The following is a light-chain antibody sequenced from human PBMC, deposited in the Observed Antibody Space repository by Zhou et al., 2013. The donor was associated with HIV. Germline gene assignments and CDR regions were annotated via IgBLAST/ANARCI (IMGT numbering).Light chain of an antibody. CDR1: QSISNY. CDR3: QQSYSAPLT. CDR2: AAS. J-gene: IGKJ4*01. Sequence: DTQMTQSPSSLSASVGDRVTITCRASQSISNYLAWYQQKPGKAPNLLIYAASTLQSGVPSRFSGSGSGTDFTLTISNLQPDDFATYYCQQSYSAPLTFGGGAKVEIK. V-gene: IGKV1-39*01.